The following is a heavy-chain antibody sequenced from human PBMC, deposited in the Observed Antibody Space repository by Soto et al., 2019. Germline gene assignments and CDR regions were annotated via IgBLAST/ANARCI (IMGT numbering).Heavy chain of an antibody. J-gene: IGHJ6*03. CDR3: ARGRREANPEPRPPYYYYMDV. CDR1: GYTFTSYD. V-gene: IGHV1-8*01. CDR2: MNPNSGNT. Sequence: QVQLVQSGAEVKKPGASVKVSCKASGYTFTSYDINWVRQATGQGLEWMGWMNPNSGNTGYAQKFQGRITMTRNTSISTAYMELSNLRSEDTAVYYCARGRREANPEPRPPYYYYMDVWGKGTTVTVSS. D-gene: IGHD1-1*01.